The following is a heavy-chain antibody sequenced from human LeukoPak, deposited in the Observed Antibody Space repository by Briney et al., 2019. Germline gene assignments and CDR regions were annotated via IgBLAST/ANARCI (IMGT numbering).Heavy chain of an antibody. V-gene: IGHV4/OR15-8*01. J-gene: IGHJ4*02. D-gene: IGHD3-16*02. CDR3: ARSHDHLWGNYPDY. CDR2: IHHDGRI. CDR1: GGSIDSTNW. Sequence: PSETLSLACDVSGGSIDSTNWWNWVRQPPGKGLEWIGEIHHDGRINYNPSLKSRVTLSVDKSKNQFSLRLNSVTAADTAMYYCARSHDHLWGNYPDYWGQGTLVTVSS.